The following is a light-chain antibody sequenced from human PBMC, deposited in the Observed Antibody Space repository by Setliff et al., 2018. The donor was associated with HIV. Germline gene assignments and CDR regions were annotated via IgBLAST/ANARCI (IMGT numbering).Light chain of an antibody. J-gene: IGLJ1*01. CDR3: CSYARGSTYV. V-gene: IGLV2-14*03. CDR1: SSDIGRYNY. Sequence: QSALTQPASVSGSPGQSITISCTGTSSDIGRYNYVSWYQQYPGRGPTLVIFDVSERPSGVSNRFSGSKSGNTASLIISGVQPDDEADYYCCSYARGSTYVFGSGTKVTVL. CDR2: DVS.